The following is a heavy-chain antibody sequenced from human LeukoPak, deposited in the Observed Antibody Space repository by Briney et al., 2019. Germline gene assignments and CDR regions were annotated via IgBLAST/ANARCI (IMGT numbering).Heavy chain of an antibody. D-gene: IGHD2-15*01. Sequence: GGSLRLSCAASGFTFSSYAMSWVRQAPGKGLEWVSAISGSGGSTYYADSVKGRFTISRDNSKNTLYLQMNSLRAEDTAVYYCAKAITPFYNGGKSKDAFDIWGQGTMVTVSS. CDR2: ISGSGGST. CDR3: AKAITPFYNGGKSKDAFDI. V-gene: IGHV3-23*01. J-gene: IGHJ3*02. CDR1: GFTFSSYA.